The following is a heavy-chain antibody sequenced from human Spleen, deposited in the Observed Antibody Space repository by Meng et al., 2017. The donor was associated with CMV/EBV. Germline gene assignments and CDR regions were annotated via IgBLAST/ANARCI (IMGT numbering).Heavy chain of an antibody. D-gene: IGHD2-21*02. Sequence: QVQLQESGPGLVKPSGTLSLTCAVSGGSISINNLWTWVRQVPGKGLEWIGEIYHSGSTNYNPSLKSRVTISVDKFKNQFSLKLGSVTAADTAVYYCARIERRRILKYCGSDCSTTDYWGQGTLVTVSS. CDR1: GGSISINNL. J-gene: IGHJ4*02. CDR3: ARIERRRILKYCGSDCSTTDY. V-gene: IGHV4-4*02. CDR2: IYHSGST.